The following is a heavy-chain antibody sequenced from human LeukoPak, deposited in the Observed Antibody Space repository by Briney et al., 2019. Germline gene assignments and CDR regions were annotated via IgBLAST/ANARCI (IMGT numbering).Heavy chain of an antibody. CDR3: GKDRKWEPVYDYYGMDV. V-gene: IGHV3-30*18. D-gene: IGHD1-26*01. J-gene: IGHJ6*02. CDR2: ISYDGSNK. CDR1: GFTFSSYG. Sequence: GGSLTLSCAASGFTFSSYGMHWVRQAPGKGLEWVAVISYDGSNKYYADSVKGRFTISRDNSKNTLYLQMNSLRAEDTAVYYCGKDRKWEPVYDYYGMDVGGQETTVTVSS.